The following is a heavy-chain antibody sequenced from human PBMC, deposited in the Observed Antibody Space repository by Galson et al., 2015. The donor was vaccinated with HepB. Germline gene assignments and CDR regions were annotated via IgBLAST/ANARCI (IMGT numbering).Heavy chain of an antibody. CDR1: EYTFTSYG. CDR3: ARYAYTSDWYRGRIDY. V-gene: IGHV1-18*01. Sequence: SVKVSCKASEYTFTSYGITWVRQAPGQGFEWMGWISTYNGNTNYAQKVQDNVTMTTDTSTNTASMELRTLTSDDTAVYYCARYAYTSDWYRGRIDYWGRGTLVTVSS. CDR2: ISTYNGNT. D-gene: IGHD2-21*02. J-gene: IGHJ4*01.